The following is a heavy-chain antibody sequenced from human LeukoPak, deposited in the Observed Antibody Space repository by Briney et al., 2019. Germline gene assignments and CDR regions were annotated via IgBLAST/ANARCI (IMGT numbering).Heavy chain of an antibody. J-gene: IGHJ3*02. Sequence: GGSLRLSCAASGFTVSNFYMSWVRQAPGKGLEWVSLIYSGGGTNHADSVKGRFTIPRDHSKNTLYLQMNSLRAEDTAVYYCARYCSSTNCWKDAFDIWGQGTMVTVSS. D-gene: IGHD2-2*01. V-gene: IGHV3-53*01. CDR2: IYSGGGT. CDR1: GFTVSNFY. CDR3: ARYCSSTNCWKDAFDI.